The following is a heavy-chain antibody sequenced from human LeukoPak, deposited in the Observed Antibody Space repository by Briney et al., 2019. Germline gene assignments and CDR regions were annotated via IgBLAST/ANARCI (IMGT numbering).Heavy chain of an antibody. CDR3: ARDRESSGVAAAYN. CDR2: ISAYNGNT. V-gene: IGHV1-18*01. Sequence: ASVKVSCQASGYTFTSYGISWVRQAPGQGLEWMGWISAYNGNTNSAQKLQGRVTMTTDTSTSTAYMEMRSLRSDDTAVYYCARDRESSGVAAAYNWGQGTLVTVSS. D-gene: IGHD6-13*01. J-gene: IGHJ4*02. CDR1: GYTFTSYG.